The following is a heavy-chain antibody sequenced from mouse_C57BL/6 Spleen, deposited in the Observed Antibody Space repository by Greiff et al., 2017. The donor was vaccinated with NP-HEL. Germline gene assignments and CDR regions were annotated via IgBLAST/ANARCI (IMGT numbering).Heavy chain of an antibody. Sequence: EVQGVESGGGLVKPGGSLKLSCAASGFTFSSYAMSWVRQTPEKRLEWVATISDGGSYTYYPDNVKGRFTISRDNAKNNLYLQMSHLKSEDTAMYYCARVGITTVENYFDYWGQGTTLTVSS. CDR3: ARVGITTVENYFDY. J-gene: IGHJ2*01. CDR1: GFTFSSYA. V-gene: IGHV5-4*01. D-gene: IGHD1-1*01. CDR2: ISDGGSYT.